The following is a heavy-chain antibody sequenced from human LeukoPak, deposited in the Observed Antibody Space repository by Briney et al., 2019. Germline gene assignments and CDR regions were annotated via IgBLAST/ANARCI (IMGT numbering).Heavy chain of an antibody. CDR2: IIPIFGTA. Sequence: ASVKVSCKASGGTFSSYAISWVRQAPGQGLEWMGGIIPIFGTANYAQKFQGRVTITADKSTSTAYMELSSLRSEDTAVYYCASLIAHGYSRDYWGQGTLVTVSS. CDR3: ASLIAHGYSRDY. V-gene: IGHV1-69*06. CDR1: GGTFSSYA. D-gene: IGHD5-18*01. J-gene: IGHJ4*02.